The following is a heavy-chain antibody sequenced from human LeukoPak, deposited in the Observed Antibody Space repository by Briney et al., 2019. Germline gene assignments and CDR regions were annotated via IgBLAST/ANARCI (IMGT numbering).Heavy chain of an antibody. V-gene: IGHV3-21*01. Sequence: PGGSLRLSCAASGFTFSSYSMNWVRQAPGKGLECVSSISSSSSYIYYADSVKGRFTISRDNAKNSLYLQMNSLRAEDTAVYYCARARGGFIDYWGQGTLVTVSS. J-gene: IGHJ4*02. CDR3: ARARGGFIDY. CDR1: GFTFSSYS. CDR2: ISSSSSYI. D-gene: IGHD3-16*02.